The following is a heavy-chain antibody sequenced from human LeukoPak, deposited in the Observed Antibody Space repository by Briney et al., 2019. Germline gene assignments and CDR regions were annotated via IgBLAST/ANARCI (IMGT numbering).Heavy chain of an antibody. CDR2: IKQDGSEK. J-gene: IGHJ4*02. D-gene: IGHD6-6*01. V-gene: IGHV3-7*02. CDR1: GFTFSSYW. CDR3: SIYNSSPNGDF. Sequence: PGGSLRLSCAASGFTFSSYWMSWVRQAPGKGLEWVANIKQDGSEKYYVDSVKGRFTISRDNAKNTLYLQMNSLRAEDTAIYYCSIYNSSPNGDFWGQGTLVTVSS.